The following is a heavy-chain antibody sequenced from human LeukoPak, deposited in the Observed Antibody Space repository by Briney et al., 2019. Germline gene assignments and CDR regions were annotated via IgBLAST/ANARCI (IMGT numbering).Heavy chain of an antibody. V-gene: IGHV3-48*03. Sequence: PGGSLRLSCAVSGFPFSFYEMNWVRQAPGKGLEWVSNIASSGATKYYSDSVRGRFSISRDNAKSSLYLQMNSLRVEDTAVYYCALLAVASDFDYWGQGAPVTVSS. J-gene: IGHJ4*02. CDR2: IASSGATK. CDR3: ALLAVASDFDY. CDR1: GFPFSFYE. D-gene: IGHD6-19*01.